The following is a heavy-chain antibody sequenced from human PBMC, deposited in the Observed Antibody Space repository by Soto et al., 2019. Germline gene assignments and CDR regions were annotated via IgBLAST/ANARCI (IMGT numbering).Heavy chain of an antibody. CDR2: ITWNSGDI. CDR1: GFTFDDYA. D-gene: IGHD3-22*01. J-gene: IGHJ5*02. Sequence: EVQLVESGGGLVQPGRSLRLSCAASGFTFDDYAMHWVRQAPGKGLEWVSGITWNSGDITYTGSVKGRFSISRDNAENSLYLHMYSLRPEDTAFYYCARSRGLVSRPLDLWGQGTLVTVSS. V-gene: IGHV3-9*01. CDR3: ARSRGLVSRPLDL.